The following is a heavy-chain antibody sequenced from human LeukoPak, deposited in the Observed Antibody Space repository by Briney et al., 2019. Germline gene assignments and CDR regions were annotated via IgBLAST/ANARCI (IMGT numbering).Heavy chain of an antibody. CDR3: ATEGAVTVRAFDY. CDR1: GYIFSNYN. Sequence: GGSLRLSCAAPGYIFSNYNMHWVRQAPGKGLEWVSSISGSGSYMYYVDSLKGRFTISRDNAKNSLYLQINSLAAEDTAVYYCATEGAVTVRAFDYWGQGTLVTVSS. V-gene: IGHV3-21*01. D-gene: IGHD3-10*02. J-gene: IGHJ4*02. CDR2: ISGSGSYM.